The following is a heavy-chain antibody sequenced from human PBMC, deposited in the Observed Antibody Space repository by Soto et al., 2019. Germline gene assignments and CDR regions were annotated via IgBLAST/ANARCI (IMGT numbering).Heavy chain of an antibody. D-gene: IGHD3-10*02. V-gene: IGHV5-51*01. Sequence: EVQLVQSGAEVKKSGESLKISCKGSGYSFSNYWIGWVRQMPGKGLEWMGIIYPGDSESRYSPSFQGQVTMSADKSISIAYLQQSRLKASDTAMYYCARQGPKCSVRGWYFDVWGQGTLVTVSS. CDR2: IYPGDSES. J-gene: IGHJ4*02. CDR3: ARQGPKCSVRGWYFDV. CDR1: GYSFSNYW.